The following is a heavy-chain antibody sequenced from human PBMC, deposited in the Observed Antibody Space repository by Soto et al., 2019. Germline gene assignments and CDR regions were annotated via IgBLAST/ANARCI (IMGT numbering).Heavy chain of an antibody. CDR2: IDPSDSYT. CDR3: ARVLSNIVVVPAGIEYYYYGMDV. J-gene: IGHJ6*02. Sequence: GESLKISCKGSGYSFTSYWISWVRQMPGKGLEWMGRIDPSDSYTNYSPSFQGHVTISADKSISTAYLQWSSLKASDTAMYYCARVLSNIVVVPAGIEYYYYGMDVWGQGTTVTVSS. CDR1: GYSFTSYW. V-gene: IGHV5-10-1*01. D-gene: IGHD2-2*01.